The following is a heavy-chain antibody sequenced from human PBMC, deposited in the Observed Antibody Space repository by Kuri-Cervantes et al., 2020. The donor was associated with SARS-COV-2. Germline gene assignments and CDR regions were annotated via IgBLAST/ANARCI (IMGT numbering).Heavy chain of an antibody. CDR1: GYTLTELS. V-gene: IGHV1-24*01. Sequence: ASVKVSCKVSGYTLTELSMHWVRQAPGKGLEWMGGFDPEDGETIYAQKFQGRVTMTEDTSTDTAYMELSSLRSEDTAVYYCARDRIENDFWSGYYSALSLYYYYMDVWGKGTTVTVSS. CDR2: FDPEDGET. CDR3: ARDRIENDFWSGYYSALSLYYYYMDV. D-gene: IGHD3-3*01. J-gene: IGHJ6*03.